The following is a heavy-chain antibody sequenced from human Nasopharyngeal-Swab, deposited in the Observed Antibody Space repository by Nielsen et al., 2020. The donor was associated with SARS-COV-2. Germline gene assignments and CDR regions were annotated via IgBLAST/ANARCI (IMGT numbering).Heavy chain of an antibody. CDR3: ARSVGSFYGQGAFDI. D-gene: IGHD1-26*01. Sequence: GESLKIACTTSGFTCDAYAMSWIRQAPGKGLEWVGFIRSKIYSGAPEYAASVKGRFTISRDGAESIAFLQMNSLETEDTGVYYCARSVGSFYGQGAFDIWGQGTMVTVSS. CDR2: IRSKIYSGAP. V-gene: IGHV3-49*01. J-gene: IGHJ3*02. CDR1: GFTCDAYA.